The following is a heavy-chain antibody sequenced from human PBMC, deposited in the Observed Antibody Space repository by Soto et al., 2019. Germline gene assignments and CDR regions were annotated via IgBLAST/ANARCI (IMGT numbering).Heavy chain of an antibody. CDR1: GFTFSDNW. CDR2: INSDGRST. CDR3: ARGGSGCQDY. J-gene: IGHJ4*02. V-gene: IGHV3-74*01. D-gene: IGHD6-19*01. Sequence: GGSLRLSCAASGFTFSDNWMHWVRQAPGKGLVWVSRINSDGRSTSYADSVKGRFAISRDNAKNTLYLQMNSLRVEDTAVYYCARGGSGCQDYWGQGTLVTVSS.